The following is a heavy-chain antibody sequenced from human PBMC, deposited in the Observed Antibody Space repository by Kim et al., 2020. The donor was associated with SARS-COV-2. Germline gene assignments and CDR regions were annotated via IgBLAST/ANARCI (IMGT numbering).Heavy chain of an antibody. CDR1: GFTFSSYG. CDR2: IWYDGSNK. J-gene: IGHJ4*02. D-gene: IGHD2-15*01. V-gene: IGHV3-33*06. CDR3: AKSAIVVVVAATSYFDY. Sequence: GGSLRLSCAASGFTFSSYGMHWVRQAPGKGLEWVAVIWYDGSNKYYADSVKGRFTISRDNSKNTLYLQMNSLRAEDTAVYYCAKSAIVVVVAATSYFDYWGQGTLVTVSS.